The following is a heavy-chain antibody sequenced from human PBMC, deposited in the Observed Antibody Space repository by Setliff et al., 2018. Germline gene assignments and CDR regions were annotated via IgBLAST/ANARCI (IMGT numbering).Heavy chain of an antibody. CDR3: YTWLLYSSSWYRDH. V-gene: IGHV3-23*01. CDR1: GFTFSSYA. Sequence: GESLRLSCAASGFTFSSYAMSWVRQAPGKGLEWVSAISGSVGSTYYADSVKGRFTISRDNSKNTLYLQMSSLKTEDTAVYYCYTWLLYSSSWYRDHRGQGTLVTVSS. CDR2: ISGSVGST. J-gene: IGHJ4*02. D-gene: IGHD6-13*01.